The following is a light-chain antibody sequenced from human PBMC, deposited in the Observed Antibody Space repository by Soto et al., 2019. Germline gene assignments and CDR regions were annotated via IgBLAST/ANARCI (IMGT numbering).Light chain of an antibody. Sequence: QAVVTQPASVSGSPGQSITISCTGTSSDVGGYNYVSWYQQHPGKAPKLMIYEVSNRPSGVSNRFSGSKSGNTASLTISVLQAEDEADYYCSSYTSSSTRVFGGGTKLTVL. CDR1: SSDVGGYNY. V-gene: IGLV2-14*01. CDR2: EVS. J-gene: IGLJ3*02. CDR3: SSYTSSSTRV.